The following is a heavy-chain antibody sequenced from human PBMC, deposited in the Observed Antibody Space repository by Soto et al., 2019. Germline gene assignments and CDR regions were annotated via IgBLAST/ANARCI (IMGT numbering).Heavy chain of an antibody. CDR1: GFTFSNAW. Sequence: GSLILSWAASGFTFSNAWMSLVRQAPGKGLEWVGRIKSKTDGGTTDYAAPVKGRFTISRYDSKKTLYLQMNSLKTEDTAVYYCTTGLGSYDYWGQGTLVTVSS. V-gene: IGHV3-15*01. D-gene: IGHD1-26*01. CDR3: TTGLGSYDY. CDR2: IKSKTDGGTT. J-gene: IGHJ4*02.